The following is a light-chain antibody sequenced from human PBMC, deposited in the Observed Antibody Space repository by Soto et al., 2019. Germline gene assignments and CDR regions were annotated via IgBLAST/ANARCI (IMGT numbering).Light chain of an antibody. CDR3: QQYNSYSWT. V-gene: IGKV1-5*01. J-gene: IGKJ1*01. Sequence: DIQMTPSPSTLSASVGDRVTITCRASQNIRSWLAWYQQKPGKAPNLLIYDASSLESGVPSRFSGSGSGTEFTLTISSLQPDDFATYYCQQYNSYSWTFGQGTKVDIK. CDR1: QNIRSW. CDR2: DAS.